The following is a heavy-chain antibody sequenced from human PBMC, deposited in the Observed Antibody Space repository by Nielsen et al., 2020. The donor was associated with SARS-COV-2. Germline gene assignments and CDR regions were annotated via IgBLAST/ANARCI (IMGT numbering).Heavy chain of an antibody. D-gene: IGHD7-27*01. CDR2: IKPDGSEK. J-gene: IGHJ4*02. CDR3: TRDGHHWDLDN. V-gene: IGHV3-7*01. CDR1: GFTFSSLW. Sequence: GESLKISCAASGFTFSSLWMSWVRQVPGKGLEWMADIKPDGSEKFYVDSVKGRFTISRDNAKNSMSLQMNSLRAEDTAVYYCTRDGHHWDLDNWGQGALVTVSS.